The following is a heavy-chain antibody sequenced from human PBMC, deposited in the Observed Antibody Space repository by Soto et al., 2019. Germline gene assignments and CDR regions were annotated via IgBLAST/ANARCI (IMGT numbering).Heavy chain of an antibody. CDR2: IIPIFGTA. Sequence: ASVKVSCKASGGTFSSYAISWVRQAPGQGLEWMGGIIPIFGTANYAQKFQGRVTITADESTSTAYMELSSLRSEDTAVYYCARDGRLRFLEWLPSTYYYYGMDVWCQGTTVTVSS. CDR1: GGTFSSYA. V-gene: IGHV1-69*13. CDR3: ARDGRLRFLEWLPSTYYYYGMDV. J-gene: IGHJ6*02. D-gene: IGHD3-3*01.